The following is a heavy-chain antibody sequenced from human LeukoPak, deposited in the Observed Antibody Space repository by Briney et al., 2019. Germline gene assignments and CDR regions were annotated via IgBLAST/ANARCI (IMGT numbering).Heavy chain of an antibody. Sequence: GGSLRLSCAASGFTFSIYTMNWVRQAPGKGPGWVSVIYSGGSTYYADSVKGRFTISRDNSKNTLYLQMNSLRAEDTAVYYCARIRGSHYYYYYMDVWGKGTTVTVSS. CDR1: GFTFSIYT. CDR3: ARIRGSHYYYYYMDV. J-gene: IGHJ6*03. CDR2: IYSGGST. D-gene: IGHD1-26*01. V-gene: IGHV3-53*01.